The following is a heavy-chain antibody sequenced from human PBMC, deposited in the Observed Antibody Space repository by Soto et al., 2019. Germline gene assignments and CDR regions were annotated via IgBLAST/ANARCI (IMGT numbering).Heavy chain of an antibody. V-gene: IGHV6-1*01. CDR1: GDSVSSNSAA. CDR3: ARIGYSSSEGYYYYYGMDV. CDR2: TYYRSKWYN. J-gene: IGHJ6*02. D-gene: IGHD6-6*01. Sequence: PSHTLSLTCAISGDSVSSNSAAWNWIRQSPSRGLEWLGRTYYRSKWYNDYAVSVKSRITINPDTSKNQFSLQLNSVTPEDTAVYYCARIGYSSSEGYYYYYGMDVCGQGTTVTVSS.